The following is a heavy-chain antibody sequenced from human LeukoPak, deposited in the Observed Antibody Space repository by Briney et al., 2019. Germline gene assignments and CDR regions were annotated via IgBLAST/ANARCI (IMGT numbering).Heavy chain of an antibody. CDR3: ARESVVRGVRYYYGMDV. Sequence: PSETLSLTCTVSGGSISSGGYYWSWIRQRPGKGPEWIGYIYYSGSTYYNPSLKSRVTISVDTSKNQFSLKLSSVTAADTAVYYCARESVVRGVRYYYGMDVWGQGTTVTVSS. V-gene: IGHV4-31*03. CDR1: GGSISSGGYY. J-gene: IGHJ6*02. D-gene: IGHD3-10*01. CDR2: IYYSGST.